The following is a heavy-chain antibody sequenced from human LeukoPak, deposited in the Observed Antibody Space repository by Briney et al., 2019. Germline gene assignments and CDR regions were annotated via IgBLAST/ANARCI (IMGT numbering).Heavy chain of an antibody. V-gene: IGHV4-39*01. J-gene: IGHJ4*02. CDR3: AGNGVPAAAFDY. D-gene: IGHD2-2*01. Sequence: SETLSLTCTVSGGSISSSSYYWGWIRQPPGKGLEWIGSIYYSGSTYYNPSLKSRVTLSVDTSKNQFSLKLSSVTAADTAVYYCAGNGVPAAAFDYWGQGTLVTVSS. CDR2: IYYSGST. CDR1: GGSISSSSYY.